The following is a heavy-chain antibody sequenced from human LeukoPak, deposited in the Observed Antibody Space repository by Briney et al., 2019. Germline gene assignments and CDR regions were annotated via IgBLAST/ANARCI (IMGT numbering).Heavy chain of an antibody. V-gene: IGHV1-3*01. CDR3: ARASPGPGRFDY. CDR2: INAGNGNT. CDR1: GYTFTIYA. Sequence: ASVKVSCKASGYTFTIYAMHWVRQAPGQRLEWMGWINAGNGNTKYSQKFQGRVTITRDTSASTAYMELSSLRSEDTAVYYCARASPGPGRFDYWGQGTLVTVSS. J-gene: IGHJ4*02.